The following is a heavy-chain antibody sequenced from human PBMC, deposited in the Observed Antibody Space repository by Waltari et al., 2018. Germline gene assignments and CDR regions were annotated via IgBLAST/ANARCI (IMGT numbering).Heavy chain of an antibody. D-gene: IGHD2-15*01. V-gene: IGHV4-34*01. J-gene: IGHJ6*03. Sequence: QVQLQQWGAGLLKPSETLSLTCAVYGGSFSGSYWSWIRQPPGKGLEWIGEINHSGSTNYNPSLKSRVTISVDTSKNQFSLKLSSVTAADTAVYYCARYGGKSYYYYMDVWGKGTTVTVSS. CDR2: INHSGST. CDR3: ARYGGKSYYYYMDV. CDR1: GGSFSGSY.